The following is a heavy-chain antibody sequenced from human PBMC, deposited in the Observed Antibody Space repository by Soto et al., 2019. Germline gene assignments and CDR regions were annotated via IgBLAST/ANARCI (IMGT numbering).Heavy chain of an antibody. V-gene: IGHV3-23*01. Sequence: GSLRLSCAASGFTFGSYAMSWVRQAPGKGLEWVSAISGSGGSTYYADSAKGRFTISRDNSKNTLYLQMNSLRAEDTAVYYCAKDPVVNYYDSSGYYRNYYYGMDVWGQGTTVTVSS. J-gene: IGHJ6*02. CDR1: GFTFGSYA. D-gene: IGHD3-22*01. CDR2: ISGSGGST. CDR3: AKDPVVNYYDSSGYYRNYYYGMDV.